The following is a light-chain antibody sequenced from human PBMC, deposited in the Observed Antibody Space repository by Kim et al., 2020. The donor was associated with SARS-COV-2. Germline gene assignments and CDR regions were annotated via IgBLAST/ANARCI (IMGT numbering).Light chain of an antibody. V-gene: IGLV3-1*01. J-gene: IGLJ3*02. CDR2: QAS. CDR3: QAWDSSTGV. CDR1: KLGDKY. Sequence: VSPGQTARITCSGDKLGDKYACWYQQKPGQSPVLVIYQASKRPSGIPERFSGSNSGNTATLTISGTQAMDEADYYCQAWDSSTGVFGGGTQLTVL.